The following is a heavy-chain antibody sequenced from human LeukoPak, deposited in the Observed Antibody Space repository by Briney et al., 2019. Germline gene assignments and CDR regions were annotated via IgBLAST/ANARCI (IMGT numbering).Heavy chain of an antibody. V-gene: IGHV6-1*01. CDR2: TYYRSKWYY. D-gene: IGHD4-23*01. J-gene: IGHJ4*02. CDR3: ARMTTVVTRAYDY. CDR1: GDSVSSNSAA. Sequence: SQTRSLTCAISGDSVSSNSAAWNWIRQSPSRGLEWLGSTYYRSKWYYDYAVSVKSRITINPDTAKNPFSLQLNSVTPEDTAVYYCARMTTVVTRAYDYWGQGTLVTVSS.